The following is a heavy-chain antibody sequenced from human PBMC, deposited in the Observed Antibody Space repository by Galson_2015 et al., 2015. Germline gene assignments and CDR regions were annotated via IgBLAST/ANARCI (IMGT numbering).Heavy chain of an antibody. D-gene: IGHD3-16*01. J-gene: IGHJ4*02. V-gene: IGHV1-8*01. Sequence: SVKVSCKASGYTFENYDINWVRQAPGQGLEWMGWMTPDSGHAGYSQKFAGRVIMSRDTSRSTAYMELTNLRPDDTAVYYCARDLAAASRAPFGYWGQGTLVSVSS. CDR3: ARDLAAASRAPFGY. CDR1: GYTFENYD. CDR2: MTPDSGHA.